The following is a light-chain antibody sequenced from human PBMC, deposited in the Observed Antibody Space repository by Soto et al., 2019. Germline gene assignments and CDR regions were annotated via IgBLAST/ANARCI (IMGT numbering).Light chain of an antibody. CDR2: AAS. CDR3: QQSYRNPRT. V-gene: IGKV1-39*01. Sequence: DIQMTQSPSSLSASVGDRVTIFCRASQSISTFLHWYQQKPGKAPKLLIYAASKLESGVPSRFGGSGSGTNFTLTISSLQPEDFATYYCQQSYRNPRTFGLGTKVDIK. J-gene: IGKJ1*01. CDR1: QSISTF.